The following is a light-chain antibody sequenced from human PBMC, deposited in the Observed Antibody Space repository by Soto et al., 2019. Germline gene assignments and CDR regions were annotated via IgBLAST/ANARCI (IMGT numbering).Light chain of an antibody. J-gene: IGLJ2*01. Sequence: QSVLSQPPSASGTPGQGVTISCSGSSINIGGNYVYWYQQFPGTAPRLVIYRNDQRPSGVPDRFSGSKSGTSASLAISGLRSEDEAYYYCATWDDSLSGRIFGGGTKLTVL. CDR3: ATWDDSLSGRI. CDR2: RND. CDR1: SINIGGNY. V-gene: IGLV1-47*01.